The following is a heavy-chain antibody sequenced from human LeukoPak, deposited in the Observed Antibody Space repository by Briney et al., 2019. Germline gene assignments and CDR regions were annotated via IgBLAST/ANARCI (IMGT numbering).Heavy chain of an antibody. D-gene: IGHD3-10*01. V-gene: IGHV4-59*08. CDR3: ARGPRFGELLWHWFDP. CDR1: GGSISSYY. J-gene: IGHJ5*02. CDR2: IYYSGST. Sequence: PSETLSLTCTVSGGSISSYYWSWIRQPPGKGLEWIGYIYYSGSTNYNLSLKSRVTISVDTSKNQFSLKLRSVTAADTAVYYCARGPRFGELLWHWFDPWGQGTLVTVSS.